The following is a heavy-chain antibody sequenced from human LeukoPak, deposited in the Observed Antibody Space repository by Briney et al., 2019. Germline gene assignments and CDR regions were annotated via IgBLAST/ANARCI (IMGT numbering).Heavy chain of an antibody. D-gene: IGHD6-19*01. J-gene: IGHJ6*03. Sequence: SETLSLTCTVSGGSISSGSYYWSWIRQPAGKGLEWIVRIYTSGSTNYNPSLKSRVTISVDTSKNQFSLKLSSVTAADTAVYYCARGASSGWYGSAYYMDVWGKGTTVTISS. CDR3: ARGASSGWYGSAYYMDV. V-gene: IGHV4-61*02. CDR2: IYTSGST. CDR1: GGSISSGSYY.